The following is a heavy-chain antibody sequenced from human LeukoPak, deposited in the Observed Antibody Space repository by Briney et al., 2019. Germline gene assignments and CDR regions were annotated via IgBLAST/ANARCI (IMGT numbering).Heavy chain of an antibody. D-gene: IGHD3/OR15-3a*01. CDR1: GGSINNYY. V-gene: IGHV4-59*01. Sequence: PSETLALTCTVSGGSINNYYWSWIRQSPGKGLEWIGYVYYSGSTNYNPSLKSRVTISVDTSRNQFSLKLTSVTAADTAVYFCAREWWTDHGGGWFDPWGQGNLVTVSS. CDR3: AREWWTDHGGGWFDP. CDR2: VYYSGST. J-gene: IGHJ5*02.